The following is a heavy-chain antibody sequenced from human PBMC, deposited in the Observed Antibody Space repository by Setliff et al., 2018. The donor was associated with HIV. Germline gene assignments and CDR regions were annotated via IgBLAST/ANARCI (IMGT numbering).Heavy chain of an antibody. Sequence: QPGVSLRLSCAASGFRFRSYWMSGVRQAPGKGLESVANVKQDGTETLYVDSVKGRFTISRDNANNLVYLQMNSLRVEDTAVYFCARWGSGSYERVFDYWGQGMLVTVSA. V-gene: IGHV3-7*01. CDR2: VKQDGTET. J-gene: IGHJ4*02. CDR3: ARWGSGSYERVFDY. D-gene: IGHD1-26*01. CDR1: GFRFRSYW.